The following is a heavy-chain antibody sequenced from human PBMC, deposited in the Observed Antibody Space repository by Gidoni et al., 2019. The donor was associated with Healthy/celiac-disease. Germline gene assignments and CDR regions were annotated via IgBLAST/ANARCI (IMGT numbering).Heavy chain of an antibody. V-gene: IGHV3-30-3*01. CDR2: ISYDGSNK. D-gene: IGHD2-15*01. CDR3: ARPPPVAYCSGGSCLDY. CDR1: GFPFRSYA. Sequence: QVQLVESGGGVVQPGRSLRLSCADSGFPFRSYAMHWVRQAPGKGLEWVAVISYDGSNKYYADSVKGRFTIARDNSKNTLYLQMNSLRAEDTAVYYCARPPPVAYCSGGSCLDYWGQGTLVTVSS. J-gene: IGHJ4*02.